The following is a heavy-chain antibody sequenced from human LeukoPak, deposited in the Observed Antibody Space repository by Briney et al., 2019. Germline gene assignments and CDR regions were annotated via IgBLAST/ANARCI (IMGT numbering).Heavy chain of an antibody. D-gene: IGHD5-24*01. Sequence: SGGSLRLSCAASGFTFSSYGMHWVRQAPGKGLEWVANIKQDGSEKYYVDSVKGRFTISRDNAKNSLYLQMNSLRAEDTAVYYCARRRDGYIPPDYWGQGTLVTVSS. CDR3: ARRRDGYIPPDY. J-gene: IGHJ4*02. CDR1: GFTFSSYG. V-gene: IGHV3-7*01. CDR2: IKQDGSEK.